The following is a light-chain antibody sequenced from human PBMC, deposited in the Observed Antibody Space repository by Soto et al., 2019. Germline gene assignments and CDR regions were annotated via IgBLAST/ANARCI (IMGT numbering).Light chain of an antibody. J-gene: IGKJ5*01. CDR1: QSVSSY. CDR3: QQRSNWPPIP. CDR2: DAS. V-gene: IGKV3-11*01. Sequence: EIVLTQSPATLSLSPGERATLSCRASQSVSSYLAWYQQKPGQAPRLLIYDASNRATGIPARFSGSGSGTDFTLTISSLEPEDFAVYSCQQRSNWPPIPFGQGPRLEIK.